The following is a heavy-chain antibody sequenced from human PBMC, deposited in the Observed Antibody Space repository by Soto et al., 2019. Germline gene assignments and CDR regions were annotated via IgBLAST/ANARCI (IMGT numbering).Heavy chain of an antibody. D-gene: IGHD2-2*01. CDR3: AHGSCSSADCYPNPYLDY. Sequence: QITLKESGPTPVKPTQTLTLTCTFSGFSLSTTAEGVGWIRQPPGKALEWLALIYCDDDERYSPSLKTRLTITKDTSKNQVVATMTTVDPLDTATYSCAHGSCSSADCYPNPYLDYWGQGILVTVSS. CDR2: IYCDDDE. V-gene: IGHV2-5*02. J-gene: IGHJ4*02. CDR1: GFSLSTTAEG.